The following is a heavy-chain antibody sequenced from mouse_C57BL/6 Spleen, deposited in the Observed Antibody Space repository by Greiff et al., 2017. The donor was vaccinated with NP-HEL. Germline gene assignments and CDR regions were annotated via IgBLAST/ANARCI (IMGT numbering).Heavy chain of an antibody. CDR3: ARRQTRGAMDY. CDR2: IYPGDGDT. Sequence: VKLMESGPELVKPGASVKISCKASGYAFSSSWMNWVKQRPGKGLEWIGRIYPGDGDTNYNGKFKGKATLTADKSSSTAYMQLSSLTSEDSAVYFCARRQTRGAMDYWGQGTSVTVSS. J-gene: IGHJ4*01. D-gene: IGHD3-2*01. CDR1: GYAFSSSW. V-gene: IGHV1-82*01.